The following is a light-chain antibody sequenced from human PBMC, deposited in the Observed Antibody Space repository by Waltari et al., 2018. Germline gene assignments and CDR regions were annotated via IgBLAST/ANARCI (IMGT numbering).Light chain of an antibody. V-gene: IGKV4-1*01. CDR1: QSVLYRSHNKNY. CDR3: QQYYSSPPYT. Sequence: DIVMTQSPDSLAVSLGERATINCKSSQSVLYRSHNKNYSASYQQKPGQPPKELIYWASTRESGVPDRFSGSGSGTDFTLTISSLQAEDVAVYYCQQYYSSPPYTFGQGTKLEIK. CDR2: WAS. J-gene: IGKJ2*01.